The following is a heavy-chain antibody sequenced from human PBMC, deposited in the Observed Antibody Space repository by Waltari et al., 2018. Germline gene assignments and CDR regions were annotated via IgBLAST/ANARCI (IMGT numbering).Heavy chain of an antibody. CDR3: ASLYGSGKNFNANYYNEYRLDV. V-gene: IGHV1-69*01. D-gene: IGHD3-10*01. CDR1: GGSFSSFV. CDR2: ITPKFGTA. J-gene: IGHJ6*01. Sequence: QVQLVQSGADMRKPGSSVQVSCKASGGSFSSFVINRVRRAPGQGLEWMGGITPKFGTAKYAQRFQGRITITADETTRTAYLDLSSLTPEDTAVYYCASLYGSGKNFNANYYNEYRLDVWGQGTTVTVSS.